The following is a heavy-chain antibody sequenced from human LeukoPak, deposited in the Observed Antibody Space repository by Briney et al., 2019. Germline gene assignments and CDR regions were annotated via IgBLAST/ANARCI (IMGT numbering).Heavy chain of an antibody. CDR1: GGSISSGGYY. V-gene: IGHV4-31*03. D-gene: IGHD3-16*02. J-gene: IGHJ4*02. CDR3: ARQIYDYVWGSSRYSAYFDY. Sequence: SETLSLTCTVSGGSISSGGYYWSWIRQHPGKGLEWIGHIYYSGSTYYNPSLKSRVTTSVDTSKNRFSLKLTSVTAADTAVYYCARQIYDYVWGSSRYSAYFDYWGQGTLVTVSS. CDR2: IYYSGST.